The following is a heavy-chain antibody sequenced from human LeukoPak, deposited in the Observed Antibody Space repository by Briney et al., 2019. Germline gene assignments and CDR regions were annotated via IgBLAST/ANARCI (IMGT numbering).Heavy chain of an antibody. CDR1: GGPISSYY. V-gene: IGHV4-59*01. J-gene: IGHJ4*02. Sequence: SETLSLTCTVSGGPISSYYWSWIRQPPGKGLEWIGYIYYSGSTNYNPSLKSRVTISVDTSKNQFSLKLSSVTAADTAVYYCARGLWTGFDYWGQGTLVTVSS. D-gene: IGHD2/OR15-2a*01. CDR3: ARGLWTGFDY. CDR2: IYYSGST.